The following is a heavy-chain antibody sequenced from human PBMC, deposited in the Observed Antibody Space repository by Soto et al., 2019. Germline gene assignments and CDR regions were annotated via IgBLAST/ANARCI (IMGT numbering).Heavy chain of an antibody. J-gene: IGHJ5*02. Sequence: SGPTLVNPTQTLTLTCTFSGFSPSTSGVGVGWIRQPPGKALEWLALIYWNDDKRYRPSLKSRLTITKDTSKNQVVLTMTSMDPVDTATYYCAPFPTGPSRPWGQGTLVTVSS. CDR3: APFPTGPSRP. V-gene: IGHV2-5*01. D-gene: IGHD6-6*01. CDR2: IYWNDDK. CDR1: GFSPSTSGVG.